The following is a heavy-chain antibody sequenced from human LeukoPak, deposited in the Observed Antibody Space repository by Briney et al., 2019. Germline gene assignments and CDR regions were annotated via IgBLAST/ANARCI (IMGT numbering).Heavy chain of an antibody. V-gene: IGHV3-30*02. D-gene: IGHD1-1*01. J-gene: IGHJ4*02. CDR3: ASSTYTGY. Sequence: GGSLRLSCAASGFTFSSYGMHWVRQAPDKGLEWVAFIRYDGNNKYYADSVKGRFTISRDNSKTTLYLQMNSLRAEDTAVYYCASSTYTGYWGQGTLVTVSS. CDR2: IRYDGNNK. CDR1: GFTFSSYG.